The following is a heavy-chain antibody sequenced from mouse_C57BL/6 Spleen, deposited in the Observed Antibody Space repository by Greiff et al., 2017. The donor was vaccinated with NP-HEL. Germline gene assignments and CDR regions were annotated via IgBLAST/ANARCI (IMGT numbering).Heavy chain of an antibody. CDR3: AIERRLRAY. D-gene: IGHD3-2*02. CDR1: GYTFTSYG. J-gene: IGHJ3*01. Sequence: QVQLKESGAELARPGASVKLSCKASGYTFTSYGISWVKQRTGQGLEWIGEIYPRSGNTYYNEKFKGKATLTADKSSSTAYMQLSSLTSEDSAVYYCAIERRLRAYWGQGTLVTVSA. CDR2: IYPRSGNT. V-gene: IGHV1-81*01.